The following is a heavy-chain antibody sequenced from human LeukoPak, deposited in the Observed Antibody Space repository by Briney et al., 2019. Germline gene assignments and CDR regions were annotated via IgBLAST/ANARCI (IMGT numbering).Heavy chain of an antibody. V-gene: IGHV1-8*01. CDR1: GYTFTGYD. CDR3: ARGRFRYCSGGSCRYGMDV. J-gene: IGHJ6*02. D-gene: IGHD2-15*01. Sequence: ASVKVSCKASGYTFTGYDINWVRQATGQGLEWMGWMNPNSGNTGYAQKFQGRVTMTRNTSISTAYMELSSLRSEDTAVYYCARGRFRYCSGGSCRYGMDVWGQGTTVTVSS. CDR2: MNPNSGNT.